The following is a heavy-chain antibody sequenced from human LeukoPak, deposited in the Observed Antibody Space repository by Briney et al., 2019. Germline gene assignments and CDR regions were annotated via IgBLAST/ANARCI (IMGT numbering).Heavy chain of an antibody. CDR1: GGSISSSSYY. V-gene: IGHV3-23*01. D-gene: IGHD2-21*02. Sequence: PSETLSLICTVSGGSISSSSYYWGWIRQPPGKGLEWVSTINANSGATSYAASVRGRSTISRDNSKNKLYLQLNSLRAEDTAVYYCAKPISGGLAVTADWFDPLGQGTLVVVSS. CDR3: AKPISGGLAVTADWFDP. CDR2: INANSGAT. J-gene: IGHJ5*01.